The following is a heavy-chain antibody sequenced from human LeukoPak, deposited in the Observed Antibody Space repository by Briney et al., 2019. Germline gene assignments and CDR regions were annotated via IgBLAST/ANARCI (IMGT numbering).Heavy chain of an antibody. CDR2: IIPIFGIA. CDR3: ARDRYSYGSATPFDY. Sequence: GASVKVSCKASGGTFSSYAISWVRQAPGQGLEWMGRIIPIFGIANYAQKFQGRVTITADKSTSTAYMELSSLRSEDTAVYCCARDRYSYGSATPFDYWGQGTLVTVSS. V-gene: IGHV1-69*04. CDR1: GGTFSSYA. D-gene: IGHD5-18*01. J-gene: IGHJ4*02.